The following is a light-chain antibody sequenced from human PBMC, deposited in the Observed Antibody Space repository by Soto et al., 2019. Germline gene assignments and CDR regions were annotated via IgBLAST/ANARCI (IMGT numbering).Light chain of an antibody. V-gene: IGLV2-14*01. J-gene: IGLJ2*01. CDR3: SSYTSSSTLV. CDR1: SSDVGAYNY. Sequence: QSVLTQPASVSGSPGQSITISCTGTSSDVGAYNYVSWYQQLPGNAPKLIIYEVTNRPSGVSNRFSGSKSGNTASLTISGLQAEDEADYYCSSYTSSSTLVFGGGTKLTVL. CDR2: EVT.